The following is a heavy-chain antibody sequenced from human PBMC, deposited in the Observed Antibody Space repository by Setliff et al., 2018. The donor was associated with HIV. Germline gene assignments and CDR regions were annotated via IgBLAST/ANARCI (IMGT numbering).Heavy chain of an antibody. J-gene: IGHJ4*02. V-gene: IGHV4-34*01. Sequence: SETLSLTCAVYGGSFTGDYWSWVRQPPGEGLGWIGEINHSGSTNYNPSLKSRVTLSVDTSKNQFFLSLRYVAAADAALYYCARGSYRGTGYFVRYFDYWGQGILVTVSS. CDR2: INHSGST. CDR1: GGSFTGDY. D-gene: IGHD3-9*01. CDR3: ARGSYRGTGYFVRYFDY.